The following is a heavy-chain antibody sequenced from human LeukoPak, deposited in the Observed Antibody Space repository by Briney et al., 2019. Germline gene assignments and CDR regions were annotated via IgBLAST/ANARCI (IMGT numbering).Heavy chain of an antibody. J-gene: IGHJ4*02. CDR3: AKDRWFGTIAAAGNFDY. CDR1: GFTFSSYG. CDR2: ISYDGSNK. V-gene: IGHV3-30*18. D-gene: IGHD6-13*01. Sequence: SGGSLRLSCAASGFTFSSYGMHWVRQAPGKGLEWVAVISYDGSNKYYADSAKGRFTISRDNSKNTLYLQMNSLRAEDTAVYYCAKDRWFGTIAAAGNFDYWGQGTLVTVSS.